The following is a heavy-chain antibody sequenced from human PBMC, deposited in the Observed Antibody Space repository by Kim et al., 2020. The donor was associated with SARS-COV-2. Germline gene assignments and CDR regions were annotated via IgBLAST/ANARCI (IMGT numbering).Heavy chain of an antibody. D-gene: IGHD6-19*01. CDR1: GFTFTSRA. Sequence: GGSLRLSCVASGFTFTSRAMSWVRQSPVRGLEWVASINNGGNPYYANSVKGRFTISRDITKDTLYLQMNSLRADDTAPYYCAKDHPSNGWPAFDSWGRGT. J-gene: IGHJ4*02. CDR3: AKDHPSNGWPAFDS. CDR2: INNGGNP. V-gene: IGHV3-23*01.